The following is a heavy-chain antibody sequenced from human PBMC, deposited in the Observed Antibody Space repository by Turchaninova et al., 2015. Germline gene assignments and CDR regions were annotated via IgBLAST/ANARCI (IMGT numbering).Heavy chain of an antibody. CDR3: TRDPRSLDY. V-gene: IGHV3-11*05. CDR2: ISGSSTYP. J-gene: IGHJ4*02. CDR1: GFTFSDYY. Sequence: QVQLVESGGGLVKPGGSLRLSCAASGFTFSDYYMNWFRQAPGKGLELVSYISGSSTYPTDADSVKSRFTISRDNAKNSLYLQMDSLRAEDTAMYYCTRDPRSLDYCGQGTLVTVSS.